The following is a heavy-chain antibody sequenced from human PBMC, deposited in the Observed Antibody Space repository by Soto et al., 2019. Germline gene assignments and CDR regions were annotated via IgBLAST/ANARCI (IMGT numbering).Heavy chain of an antibody. CDR2: ISTSXXXX. Sequence: GGSLRLSCAASGFTFSGYTVNWVRQAPGKGLEWVSSISTSXXXXXXXXXXXXXFTISRDNAKNSLYLQLNSLRAEDTAVYYCARDAYRATTFTTDYSYYAMDVWGQGTTVTVSS. J-gene: IGHJ6*02. CDR3: ARDAYRATTFTTDYSYYAMDV. V-gene: IGHV3-21*01. CDR1: GFTFSGYT. D-gene: IGHD1-1*01.